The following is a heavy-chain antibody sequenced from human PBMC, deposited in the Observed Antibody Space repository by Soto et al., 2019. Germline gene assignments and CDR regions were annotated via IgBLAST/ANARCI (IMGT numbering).Heavy chain of an antibody. CDR1: GASISISTYY. V-gene: IGHV4-39*01. CDR3: ARLSDRRYFDY. Sequence: SETLSLTCAVSGASISISTYYWGCVRQPPGKRLEWIGSIYYSGSTYYNPSLKSRVTISVDTSKKQFSLKLTSVTAADTAVYHCARLSDRRYFDYWGQGTLVTVSS. J-gene: IGHJ4*02. D-gene: IGHD6-6*01. CDR2: IYYSGST.